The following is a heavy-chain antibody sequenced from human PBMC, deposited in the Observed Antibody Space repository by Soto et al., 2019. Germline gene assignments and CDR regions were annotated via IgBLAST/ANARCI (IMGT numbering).Heavy chain of an antibody. J-gene: IGHJ4*02. V-gene: IGHV3-30*18. CDR1: GFTFSRYG. CDR3: AKDWSVAAAEYYFDY. CDR2: ISYDGSDK. Sequence: QVQLVESGGGVVQPGRSLRLSCAASGFTFSRYGMHWVRQAPGKGLEWVAVISYDGSDKYHTDSVKGRFTISRDNSRNTLFLQMNSLRAEDTAVYYCAKDWSVAAAEYYFDYWGQGTLVTVSS. D-gene: IGHD6-25*01.